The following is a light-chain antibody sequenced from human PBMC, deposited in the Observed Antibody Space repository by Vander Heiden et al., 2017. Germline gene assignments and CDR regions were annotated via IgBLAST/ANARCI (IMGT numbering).Light chain of an antibody. CDR3: QQYDSTPLT. V-gene: IGKV4-1*01. Sequence: DIVMTQSSDSLAVSLCERATINCKSSESVLDSYNNKKCLAWYQQKPGQPPKLLIYWASTRESGVPDRFSGSGSGTDFTLTISSLQAEDVAVYYCQQYDSTPLTFGGGTKVEIK. CDR1: ESVLDSYNNKKC. CDR2: WAS. J-gene: IGKJ4*01.